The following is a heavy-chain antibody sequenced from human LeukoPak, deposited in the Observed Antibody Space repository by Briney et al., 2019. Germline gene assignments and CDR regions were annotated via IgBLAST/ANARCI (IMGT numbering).Heavy chain of an antibody. CDR1: GLIFDDYT. D-gene: IGHD3-10*01. Sequence: GGSLRLSCAAPGLIFDDYTMHWVRQAPGKGLEWVSLISRNGAVTKYADSVRGRFTVSRDNSNNSLYQQMNSLTIEDSALYYCAKGPTTPPYYPSGSYYETKAQSDVWGQGTLVTVSS. CDR3: AKGPTTPPYYPSGSYYETKAQSDV. V-gene: IGHV3-43*01. CDR2: ISRNGAVT. J-gene: IGHJ4*02.